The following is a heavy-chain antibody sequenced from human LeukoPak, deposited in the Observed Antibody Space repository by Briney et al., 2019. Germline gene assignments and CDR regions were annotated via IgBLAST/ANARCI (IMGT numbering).Heavy chain of an antibody. CDR1: GGTFSSYA. D-gene: IGHD3-22*01. CDR2: IIPILGIA. Sequence: SVKVSCKASGGTFSSYAISSVRQAPGQGLEWMGRIIPILGIANYAQKFQGRVTITADKSTSTAYMELSSLRSEDTAVYYCARDRRDSSGYYYLGYWGQGTLVTVSS. J-gene: IGHJ4*02. CDR3: ARDRRDSSGYYYLGY. V-gene: IGHV1-69*04.